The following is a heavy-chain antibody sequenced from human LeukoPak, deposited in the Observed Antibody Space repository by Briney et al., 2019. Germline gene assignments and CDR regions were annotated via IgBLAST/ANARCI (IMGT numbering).Heavy chain of an antibody. V-gene: IGHV5-51*01. Sequence: GESLKISCKGSGYSFTSYWIGWVRQMPGKGLEWMGIIYPGDSDTRYSPSFQGQVTISADKSISTAYLQWSSLKASDTAMYYCARHKTSPYCDFWSDYWGQGTLVTVSS. CDR3: ARHKTSPYCDFWSDY. CDR1: GYSFTSYW. D-gene: IGHD3-3*01. CDR2: IYPGDSDT. J-gene: IGHJ4*02.